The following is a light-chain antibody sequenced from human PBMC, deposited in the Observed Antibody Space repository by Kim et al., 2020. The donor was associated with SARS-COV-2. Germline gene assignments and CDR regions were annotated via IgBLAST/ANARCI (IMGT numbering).Light chain of an antibody. Sequence: DILMTQSPSTLSASVGDRVSITCRASQSIQKWLAWYQQKPGKAPKLIIYDASSLETGVPSRFSGSGSGTEFILTISSLQPDDFATYYCQQYNSYSPLTFGGVTKVDIK. V-gene: IGKV1-5*01. CDR1: QSIQKW. CDR3: QQYNSYSPLT. J-gene: IGKJ4*01. CDR2: DAS.